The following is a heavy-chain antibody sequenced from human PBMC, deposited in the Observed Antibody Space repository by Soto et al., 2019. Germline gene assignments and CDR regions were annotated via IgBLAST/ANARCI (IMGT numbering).Heavy chain of an antibody. Sequence: PSETLSLTCDVYGGSFSDYIWTWIRQTPGKGLQWIGQINHSGSAYYNPSLKSRVTISVHTSSSQFSLELSFVTAADTAVYYCARGLISGSHYSGGWYYFDSWGQGTQVTV. V-gene: IGHV4-34*01. CDR2: INHSGSA. D-gene: IGHD1-26*01. CDR1: GGSFSDYI. CDR3: ARGLISGSHYSGGWYYFDS. J-gene: IGHJ4*02.